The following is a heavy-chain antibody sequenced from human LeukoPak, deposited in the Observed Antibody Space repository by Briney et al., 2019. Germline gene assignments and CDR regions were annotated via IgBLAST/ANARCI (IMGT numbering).Heavy chain of an antibody. CDR3: ARDYDFWSGYYTGIPFFDY. CDR1: GFTFSNNW. Sequence: PGGSLRLSCAASGFTFSNNWMTWVRQAPGKGLEWVASVKKDESEKYYVDSVKGRFTISRDNAKNSLYLQMNSLRAEDTAVYYCARDYDFWSGYYTGIPFFDYWGQGTLVTVSS. CDR2: VKKDESEK. V-gene: IGHV3-7*01. D-gene: IGHD3-3*01. J-gene: IGHJ4*02.